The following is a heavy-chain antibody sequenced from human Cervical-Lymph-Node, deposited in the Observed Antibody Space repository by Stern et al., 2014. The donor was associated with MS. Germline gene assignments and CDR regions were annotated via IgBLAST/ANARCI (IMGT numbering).Heavy chain of an antibody. V-gene: IGHV3-33*01. CDR1: GFTFSSHA. J-gene: IGHJ1*01. CDR2: IWYDGSNR. CDR3: AAGGLEYYYDTSGHYFQH. D-gene: IGHD3-22*01. Sequence: QVQLLQPGGGVVQPGRPLRLSCEASGFTFSSHAMHWVRQAPGKGLEWVAVIWYDGSNRNYADSVKGRFTISRDNSKNTVSLQMNSLRAEDTAVYYCAAGGLEYYYDTSGHYFQHWGQGTLVTISS.